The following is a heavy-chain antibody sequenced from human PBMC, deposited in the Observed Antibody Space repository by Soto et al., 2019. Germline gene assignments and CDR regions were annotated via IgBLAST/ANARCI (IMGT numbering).Heavy chain of an antibody. CDR3: ARRGAYYYGSGSSKWFDP. D-gene: IGHD3-10*01. V-gene: IGHV4-34*01. CDR1: CGSFSGYY. CDR2: INHSGST. J-gene: IGHJ5*02. Sequence: PSETLSLTCAVYCGSFSGYYWSWIRQPPGKGLEWIGEINHSGSTNYNPSLKSRVTISVDTSKNQFSLKLCSVTAADTAVYYCARRGAYYYGSGSSKWFDPWGQGTLVTVSS.